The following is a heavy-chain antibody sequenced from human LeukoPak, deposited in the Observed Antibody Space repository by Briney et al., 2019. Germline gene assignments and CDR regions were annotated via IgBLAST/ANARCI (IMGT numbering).Heavy chain of an antibody. CDR2: ISYDGSNK. CDR1: GFTFSSYG. CDR3: AKDGTSVVTAGSHFDY. D-gene: IGHD6-13*01. Sequence: GGSLRLSCAASGFTFSSYGMHWVRQAPGKGLEWVAVISYDGSNKYYADSVKGRFTISRDNSKNTLHLQMNSLRAEDTAVYYCAKDGTSVVTAGSHFDYWGQGTLVTVSS. V-gene: IGHV3-30*18. J-gene: IGHJ4*02.